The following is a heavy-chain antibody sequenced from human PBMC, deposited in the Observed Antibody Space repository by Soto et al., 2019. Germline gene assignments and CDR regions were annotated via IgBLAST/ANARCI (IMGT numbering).Heavy chain of an antibody. V-gene: IGHV1-69*02. J-gene: IGHJ3*02. Sequence: ASVKVSCKASGGTFSSYTISWVRQAPGQGLEWMGRIIPILGIANYAQKFQGRVTITADKSTSTAYMELSSLRSEDTAVYYCARADYDILTGYYFGDDDAFDIWGQGTMVTVSS. CDR3: ARADYDILTGYYFGDDDAFDI. D-gene: IGHD3-9*01. CDR1: GGTFSSYT. CDR2: IIPILGIA.